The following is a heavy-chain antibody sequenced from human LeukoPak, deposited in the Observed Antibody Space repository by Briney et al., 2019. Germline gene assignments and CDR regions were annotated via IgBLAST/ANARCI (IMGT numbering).Heavy chain of an antibody. J-gene: IGHJ4*02. CDR3: AREGGFYRPLDY. CDR1: GGSVTSTNW. Sequence: TSETLSLTCDVSGGSVTSTNWWTWVHQPPGKGLEWIGEVHLDGRTNYNPSLKSRLIMSVDLPENHISLRLTSVTAADTAVCYCAREGGFYRPLDYSGQGTLVTVSS. V-gene: IGHV4-4*02. CDR2: VHLDGRT. D-gene: IGHD3-3*01.